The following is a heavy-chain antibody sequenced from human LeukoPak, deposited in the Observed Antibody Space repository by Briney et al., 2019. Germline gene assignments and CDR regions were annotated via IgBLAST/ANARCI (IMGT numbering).Heavy chain of an antibody. CDR3: ARDYGIAVAGFFSVGGFRMDV. V-gene: IGHV1-18*01. CDR1: GYTFTSYG. CDR2: ISAYNGNT. Sequence: SVKVSCKASGYTFTSYGISWVRQAPGQGLEWMGWISAYNGNTNYAQKLQGRVTMTTDTSTSTAYMELRSLRSDDTAVYYCARDYGIAVAGFFSVGGFRMDVWGHGTTVTVSS. J-gene: IGHJ6*02. D-gene: IGHD6-19*01.